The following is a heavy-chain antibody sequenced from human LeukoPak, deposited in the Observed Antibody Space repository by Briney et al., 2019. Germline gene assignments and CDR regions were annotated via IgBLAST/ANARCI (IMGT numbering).Heavy chain of an antibody. Sequence: ASVKVSCKASGYTFTSYAMHWVRQAPGQRLEWMGWINAGNGNTKYSRKFQGRVTITRDTSASTAYMELSSLRSEDTAVYYCARDWELYGSGAYFDYWGQGTLVTVSS. CDR3: ARDWELYGSGAYFDY. J-gene: IGHJ4*02. D-gene: IGHD3-10*01. V-gene: IGHV1-3*01. CDR2: INAGNGNT. CDR1: GYTFTSYA.